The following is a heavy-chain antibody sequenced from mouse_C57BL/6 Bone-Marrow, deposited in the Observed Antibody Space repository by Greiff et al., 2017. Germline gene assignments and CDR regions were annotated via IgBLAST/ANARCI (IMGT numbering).Heavy chain of an antibody. CDR3: ARPLRSYAMDY. D-gene: IGHD1-1*01. J-gene: IGHJ4*01. V-gene: IGHV1-81*01. CDR2: IYPRSGNT. Sequence: VKVVESGAELARPGASVKLSCKASGYTFTSYGISWVKQRTGQGLEWIGEIYPRSGNTYYNEKFKGKATLTADKSSSTAYMELRSLTSEDSAVYFCARPLRSYAMDYWGQGTSVTVAS. CDR1: GYTFTSYG.